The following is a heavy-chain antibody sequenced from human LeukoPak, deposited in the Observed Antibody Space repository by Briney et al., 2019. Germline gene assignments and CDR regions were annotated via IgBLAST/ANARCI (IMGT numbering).Heavy chain of an antibody. J-gene: IGHJ4*02. Sequence: GGSLRLSCAASGFTFSSYAMSWVRQAPGRGLAWVSGITNSGGSTYYADSVKGRFTISRDNSKNTLYLQMNSLRAEDTAVYYCAKDLGYTTSSFRCYCDYWGQGTLVTVSS. D-gene: IGHD1-26*01. V-gene: IGHV3-23*01. CDR3: AKDLGYTTSSFRCYCDY. CDR2: ITNSGGST. CDR1: GFTFSSYA.